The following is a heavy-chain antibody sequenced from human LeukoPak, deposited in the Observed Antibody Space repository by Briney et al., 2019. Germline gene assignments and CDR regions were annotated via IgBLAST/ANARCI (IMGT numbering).Heavy chain of an antibody. CDR1: GFHHSNYA. CDR3: TKDPKQCSSAMCPPENCQA. V-gene: IGHV3-23*01. J-gene: IGHJ5*02. CDR2: VTGTSHRT. D-gene: IGHD1-14*01. Sequence: GGSLRLSCAVSGFHHSNYAVLGVRQAPGRGLEWVATVTGTSHRTCYSDSLKGRFTISRGTSTSAVLRHITNLRVDDTATYYCTKDPKQCSSAMCPPENCQAWGQGTLVAVSS.